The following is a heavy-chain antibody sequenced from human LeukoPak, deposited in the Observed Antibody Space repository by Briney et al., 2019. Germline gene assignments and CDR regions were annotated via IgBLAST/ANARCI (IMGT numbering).Heavy chain of an antibody. V-gene: IGHV3-7*01. Sequence: GSLRLSCAASGFTFRNLWMSWVRQAPGKGLEWVAHTNQDGSNNYYVDSVRGRFTISRDNAKNSLYLQMNSLRAEDTAVYYSTKYLTRAFDYWGQGTLVTVSS. D-gene: IGHD2/OR15-2a*01. CDR1: GFTFRNLW. CDR2: TNQDGSNN. CDR3: TKYLTRAFDY. J-gene: IGHJ4*02.